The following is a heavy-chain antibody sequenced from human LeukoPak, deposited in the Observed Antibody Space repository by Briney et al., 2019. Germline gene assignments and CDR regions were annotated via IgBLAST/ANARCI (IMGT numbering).Heavy chain of an antibody. V-gene: IGHV3-7*01. CDR2: IKQDGSDI. D-gene: IGHD4-17*01. CDR1: GFTFSTYW. J-gene: IGHJ3*02. Sequence: GGSLRLSCAASGFTFSTYWMSWVRQAPGKGLEWVANIKQDGSDIYYVESVKGRFTISRDNAKNSLYLQMNSLRAEDTAVYYCARGRYGDYGRGAFDIWGQGTMVTVSS. CDR3: ARGRYGDYGRGAFDI.